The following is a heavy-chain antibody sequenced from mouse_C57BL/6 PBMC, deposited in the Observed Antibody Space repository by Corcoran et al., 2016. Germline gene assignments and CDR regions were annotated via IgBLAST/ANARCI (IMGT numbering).Heavy chain of an antibody. D-gene: IGHD4-1*01. CDR2: INTYSGVP. CDR3: ARSSYLGAMDS. V-gene: IGHV9-3*01. J-gene: IGHJ4*01. CDR1: GYTFTTYG. Sequence: QIQLVQSGPELKKPGETVKISCKASGYTFTTYGMSWVKQAPGKGLKWMGWINTYSGVPTYADDFKGRFAFSLETSASTAYLQINNLKNEYTATYFCARSSYLGAMDSWGQGTSVTVSS.